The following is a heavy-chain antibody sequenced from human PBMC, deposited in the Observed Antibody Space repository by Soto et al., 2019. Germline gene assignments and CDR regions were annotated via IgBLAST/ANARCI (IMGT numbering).Heavy chain of an antibody. CDR2: ISNDGSNE. Sequence: QAVGSLRLSCAGSGFTFRWFGMNWVRQAPGKGLEWVARISNDGSNEYYVDSVKGRFTISRDNSKNTLYLQMDSLRAEDTAVYYCAKGEVRGIIPSYFDYWGLGTLVTVSS. V-gene: IGHV3-30*18. CDR3: AKGEVRGIIPSYFDY. CDR1: GFTFRWFG. J-gene: IGHJ4*02. D-gene: IGHD3-10*01.